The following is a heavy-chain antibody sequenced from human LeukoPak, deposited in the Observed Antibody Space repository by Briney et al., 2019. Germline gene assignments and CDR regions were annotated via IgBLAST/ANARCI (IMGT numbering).Heavy chain of an antibody. J-gene: IGHJ4*02. CDR2: INEDGSTT. D-gene: IGHD1-26*01. V-gene: IGHV3-74*01. CDR1: GFTVSNNY. Sequence: GGSLRLSCAASGFTVSNNYMSWVRQAPGKGLEWVSRINEDGSTTNYADSVKGRSTIFRDNAKNTLYLQMNSLRAEDTAVYYCVRDLGGRSGHWGQGTLVTVSS. CDR3: VRDLGGRSGH.